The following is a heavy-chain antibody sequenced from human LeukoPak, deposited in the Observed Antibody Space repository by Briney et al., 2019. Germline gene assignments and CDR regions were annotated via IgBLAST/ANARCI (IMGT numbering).Heavy chain of an antibody. V-gene: IGHV3-72*01. CDR2: TRNKANSYTT. CDR1: GFTFSDHY. Sequence: PGGSLRLSCAASGFTFSDHYMDWVRQAPGKGLEWVGRTRNKANSYTTEYAASVKGRFTISRDDSKNSLYLQMNTLRVEDTAIYFCLRDVALAAAGPGDYWGQGTLVTVSS. D-gene: IGHD6-13*01. J-gene: IGHJ4*02. CDR3: LRDVALAAAGPGDY.